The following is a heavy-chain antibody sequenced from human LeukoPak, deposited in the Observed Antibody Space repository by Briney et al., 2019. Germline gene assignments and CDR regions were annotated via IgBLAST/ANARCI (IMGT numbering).Heavy chain of an antibody. J-gene: IGHJ4*02. D-gene: IGHD3-3*01. CDR3: ARVKEDVLRFLEWSKSSFDY. CDR1: GFTFSSYS. V-gene: IGHV3-21*01. Sequence: GGSLRLSCAASGFTFSSYSMNWVRQAPGKGLEWVSSISSSSSYIYYADSVKGRFTISRDNAKNSLYLQMNSLRAEDTAVYYCARVKEDVLRFLEWSKSSFDYWGQGTLVTVSS. CDR2: ISSSSSYI.